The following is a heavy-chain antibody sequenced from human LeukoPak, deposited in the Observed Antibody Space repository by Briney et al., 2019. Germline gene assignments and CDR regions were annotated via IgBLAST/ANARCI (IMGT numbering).Heavy chain of an antibody. CDR3: ARRTNYYGSEIYLNWFDP. D-gene: IGHD3-10*01. CDR2: IYYSGST. J-gene: IGHJ5*02. V-gene: IGHV4-59*08. Sequence: PSETLSLTCTVSGGSISSYYWSWIRQPPGKGLEWIGYIYYSGSTNYNPSLKSRVTISVDTPKNQFSLKLSSVTAADTAMYYCARRTNYYGSEIYLNWFDPWGQGTLVTVSS. CDR1: GGSISSYY.